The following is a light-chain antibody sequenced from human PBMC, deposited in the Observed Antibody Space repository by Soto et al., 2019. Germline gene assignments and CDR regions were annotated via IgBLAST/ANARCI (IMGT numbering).Light chain of an antibody. CDR1: QGVNNF. CDR2: DAS. V-gene: IGKV3-15*01. J-gene: IGKJ1*01. CDR3: QEYNDWPPWT. Sequence: EIVLTQSPATLSLSPGERATLSCRASQGVNNFLAWYQQKPGQAPRLLISDASTRATGIPARFSGSGSGTEFTLTISSLQSEDLAIYYCQEYNDWPPWTFGQGTKVDNK.